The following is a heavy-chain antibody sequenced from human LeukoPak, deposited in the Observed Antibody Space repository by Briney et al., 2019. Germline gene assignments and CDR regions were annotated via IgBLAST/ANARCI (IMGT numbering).Heavy chain of an antibody. D-gene: IGHD3-22*01. Sequence: ASVKVSCKASGYTFTSYDINWVRQATGQGLEWMGWMNPNSGNTGYAQKFQGRVTMTRNTSISTAYMELSSLRSEVTAVYYCARASYDSSGYYPDYWGQGTLVTVSS. CDR1: GYTFTSYD. J-gene: IGHJ4*02. CDR3: ARASYDSSGYYPDY. CDR2: MNPNSGNT. V-gene: IGHV1-8*01.